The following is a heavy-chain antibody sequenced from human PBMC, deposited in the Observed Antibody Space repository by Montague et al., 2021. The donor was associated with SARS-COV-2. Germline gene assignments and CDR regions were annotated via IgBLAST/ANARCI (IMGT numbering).Heavy chain of an antibody. CDR3: AREYGIAVAGTFIDC. CDR2: ISSSGSPI. D-gene: IGHD6-19*01. V-gene: IGHV3-48*03. Sequence: SLRLSCAASGFTFGSYEMNWFRQAPGKGPEWVSYISSSGSPIYYADSMKGRFTISRDNAKTSLYLQMNSLRAEDTAIYYCAREYGIAVAGTFIDCWGQGTLVTVSS. CDR1: GFTFGSYE. J-gene: IGHJ4*02.